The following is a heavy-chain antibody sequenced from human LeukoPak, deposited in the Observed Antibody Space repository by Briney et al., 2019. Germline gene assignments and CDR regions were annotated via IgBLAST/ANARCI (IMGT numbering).Heavy chain of an antibody. V-gene: IGHV4-59*01. CDR2: IHYRGST. CDR3: ARGVYIAAAQYGY. D-gene: IGHD6-13*01. Sequence: SETLSLTCTVSGDSISSYYWSWIRQPPGKGLQWIGYIHYRGSTNYNPSLRSRVTISVDTSKNQFSLKLSSVTAADTAVYYCARGVYIAAAQYGYWGQGTLVTVSS. CDR1: GDSISSYY. J-gene: IGHJ4*02.